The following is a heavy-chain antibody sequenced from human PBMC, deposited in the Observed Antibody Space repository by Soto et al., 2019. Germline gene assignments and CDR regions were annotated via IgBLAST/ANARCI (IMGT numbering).Heavy chain of an antibody. J-gene: IGHJ4*02. CDR1: GYTFTSYA. CDR2: INAGNGNT. CDR3: ARTGYDFWSGSLAY. V-gene: IGHV1-3*01. D-gene: IGHD3-3*01. Sequence: GASVKVSCKASGYTFTSYAMHWVRQAPGQRLEWMGWINAGNGNTKYSQKFQGRVTITRDTSASTAYMELSSLRSEDTAVYYCARTGYDFWSGSLAYWGQGTLVTVSS.